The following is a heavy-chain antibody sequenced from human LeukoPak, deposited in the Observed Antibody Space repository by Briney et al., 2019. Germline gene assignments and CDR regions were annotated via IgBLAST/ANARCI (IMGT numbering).Heavy chain of an antibody. CDR1: GFTVSSNH. Sequence: PGGSLRLSCAASGFTVSSNHMSWVRQAPGKGLEWVSVIYSGGSTYYADSVKGRFTISRDNSKNTLYLQMNSLRTEDTGLYYCTTDPVIFGAFRSYWGLGTRVTVSS. J-gene: IGHJ4*02. D-gene: IGHD3-10*01. CDR3: TTDPVIFGAFRSY. V-gene: IGHV3-53*01. CDR2: IYSGGST.